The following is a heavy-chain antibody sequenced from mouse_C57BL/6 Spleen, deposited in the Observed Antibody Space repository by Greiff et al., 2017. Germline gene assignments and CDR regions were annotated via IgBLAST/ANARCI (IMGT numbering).Heavy chain of an antibody. CDR3: ARSGGNYHTLYWYFDV. V-gene: IGHV1-81*01. CDR2: IYPRSGNT. CDR1: GYTFTSYG. Sequence: QVQLKESGAELARPGASVKLSCKASGYTFTSYGISWVKQRTGQGLEWIGEIYPRSGNTYYNEKFKGKATLTADKSSSTAYMELRSLTSEDSAVYFCARSGGNYHTLYWYFDVWGTGTTVTVSS. D-gene: IGHD2-1*01. J-gene: IGHJ1*03.